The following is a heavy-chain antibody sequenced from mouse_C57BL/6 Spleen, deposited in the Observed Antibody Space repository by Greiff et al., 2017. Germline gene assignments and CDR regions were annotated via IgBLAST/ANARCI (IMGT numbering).Heavy chain of an antibody. CDR1: GYTFTDYN. Sequence: DVQLQESGPELVKPGASVKIPCKASGYTFTDYNMDWVKQSHGKSLEWIGDINPNNGGTIYNQKFKGKATLTVDKSSSTAYMELRSLTSEDTAVYYCARGAYDGYWYFDVWGTGTTVTVSS. D-gene: IGHD2-3*01. CDR2: INPNNGGT. V-gene: IGHV1-18*01. J-gene: IGHJ1*03. CDR3: ARGAYDGYWYFDV.